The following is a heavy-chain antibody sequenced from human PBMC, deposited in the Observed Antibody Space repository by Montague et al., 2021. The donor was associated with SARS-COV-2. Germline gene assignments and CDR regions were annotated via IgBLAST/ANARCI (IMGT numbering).Heavy chain of an antibody. CDR1: GGSISGYY. Sequence: SETLSLTCTVSGGSISGYYWTWIRQPPGKGLEWIGYIFYNGDTNYNPSLKSRVSISVDTSKNLFSLRLESVTAADTAVYYCARRLAAAGGGNEYLDFWGRGTLVAVS. CDR3: ARRLAAAGGGNEYLDF. D-gene: IGHD6-13*01. J-gene: IGHJ2*01. CDR2: IFYNGDT. V-gene: IGHV4-59*08.